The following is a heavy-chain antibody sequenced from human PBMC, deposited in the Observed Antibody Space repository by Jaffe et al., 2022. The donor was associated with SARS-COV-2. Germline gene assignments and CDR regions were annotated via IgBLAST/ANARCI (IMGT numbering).Heavy chain of an antibody. V-gene: IGHV3-48*01. CDR3: AREAVEQWLVRGSFDY. CDR2: ISSSSSTI. CDR1: GFTFSSYS. J-gene: IGHJ4*02. D-gene: IGHD6-19*01. Sequence: EVQLVESGGGLVQPGGSLRLSCAASGFTFSSYSMNWVRQAPGKGLEWVSYISSSSSTIYYADSVKGRFTISRDNAKNSLYLQMNSLRAEDTAVYYCAREAVEQWLVRGSFDYWGQGTLVTVSS.